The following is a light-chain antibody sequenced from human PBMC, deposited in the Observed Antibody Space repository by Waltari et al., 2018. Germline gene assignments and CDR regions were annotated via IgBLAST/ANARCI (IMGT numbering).Light chain of an antibody. V-gene: IGLV1-44*01. CDR1: SPNIGSNT. J-gene: IGLJ3*02. Sequence: QSVLTQPPSASGTPGQRVPISCSGSSPNIGSNTVNWYQQLPGTAPKLLIYSNNQRPSGVPDRFSGSKSGTSASLAISGLQSEDEADYYCAAWDDSLNGRVFGGGTKLTVL. CDR3: AAWDDSLNGRV. CDR2: SNN.